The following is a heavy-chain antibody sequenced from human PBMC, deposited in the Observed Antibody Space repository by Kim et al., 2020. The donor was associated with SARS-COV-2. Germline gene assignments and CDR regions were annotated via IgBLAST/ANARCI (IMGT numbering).Heavy chain of an antibody. CDR1: GGSFSGYY. CDR3: ARGVYVLLYFDWLVDGMDV. V-gene: IGHV4-34*01. J-gene: IGHJ6*02. CDR2: INHSGST. Sequence: SETLSLTCAVYGGSFSGYYWSWIRQPPGKGLEWIGEINHSGSTNYNPSLKSRVTISVDTSKNHFSLKLNSVTAADTAVYYCARGVYVLLYFDWLVDGMDVWGQGTTVTVSS. D-gene: IGHD3-9*01.